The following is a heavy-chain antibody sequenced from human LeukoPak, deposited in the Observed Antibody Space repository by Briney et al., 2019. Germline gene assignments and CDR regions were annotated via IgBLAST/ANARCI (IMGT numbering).Heavy chain of an antibody. CDR2: IYTSGST. V-gene: IGHV4-4*07. CDR3: ARDSSGWYVLHP. J-gene: IGHJ5*02. Sequence: PSESLSLTCTVSGCSFSIYSWSWVRQPPGKGLEWVGGIYTSGSTNFNPSLKSRVSTSVDKYTNKISLTLRSVSAADTAVYYCARDSSGWYVLHPWGEGTLVTVSS. CDR1: GCSFSIYS. D-gene: IGHD6-19*01.